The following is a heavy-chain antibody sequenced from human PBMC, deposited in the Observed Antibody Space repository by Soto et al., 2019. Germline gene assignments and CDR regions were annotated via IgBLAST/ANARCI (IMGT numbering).Heavy chain of an antibody. V-gene: IGHV3-73*01. CDR2: IRSKTNNYAT. Sequence: EVQLVESGGGLVQPGGSLKLACLASGFPLSDSAIHWVRKASGKGLEWVGRIRSKTNNYATTYGAPVRGRFTLSRDDSNNTAYRQMDNLESEDAAVYYCTRHAGGQFEHSFYYYFMDVWGKGTTVSV. CDR1: GFPLSDSA. CDR3: TRHAGGQFEHSFYYYFMDV. J-gene: IGHJ6*03. D-gene: IGHD2-15*01.